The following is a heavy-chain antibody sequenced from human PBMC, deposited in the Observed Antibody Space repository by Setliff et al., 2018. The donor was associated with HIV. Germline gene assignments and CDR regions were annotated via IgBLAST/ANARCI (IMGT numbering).Heavy chain of an antibody. J-gene: IGHJ6*02. CDR1: GASISSSNFY. V-gene: IGHV4-39*07. CDR3: AKGRRGYDSRLFYYHHGMDV. Sequence: SETLSLTCTVSGASISSSNFYWSWIRRSPGKGLEWIGSFYFGGRTPYNPSLKSRVTISVDTSKNEFFLNMGSVTAADTAVYYCAKGRRGYDSRLFYYHHGMDVWGQGTTVTVSS. CDR2: FYFGGRT. D-gene: IGHD5-12*01.